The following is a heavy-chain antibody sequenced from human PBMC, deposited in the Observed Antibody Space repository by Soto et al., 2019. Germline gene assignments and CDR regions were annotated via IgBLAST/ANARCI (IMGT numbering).Heavy chain of an antibody. CDR2: IYWDDDK. CDR3: AHQPGIAEPVDY. J-gene: IGHJ4*02. V-gene: IGHV2-5*02. CDR1: GFSLSTSGVG. D-gene: IGHD6-13*01. Sequence: QITLKESGPTLVKPTQTLTLTCTFSGFSLSTSGVGVGWIRQPPGKALEWLALIYWDDDKRYSPSLKSRLTITKDTSKNQLVLTMTNMDPVDTATYYCAHQPGIAEPVDYWGQGTLVTVSS.